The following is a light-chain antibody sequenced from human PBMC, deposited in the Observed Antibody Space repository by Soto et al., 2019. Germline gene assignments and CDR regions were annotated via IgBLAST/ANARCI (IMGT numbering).Light chain of an antibody. J-gene: IGKJ4*01. CDR1: QSVSSN. V-gene: IGKV3-15*01. Sequence: EIVMTQSPATLSVSPGERATPSCRASQSVSSNLAWYQQKPGQAPRLLIYGASTRATGIPARFSGSGSGTEFTLTISSLQSEDFAVYYCQQYNNWPIFGGGTKVDIK. CDR3: QQYNNWPI. CDR2: GAS.